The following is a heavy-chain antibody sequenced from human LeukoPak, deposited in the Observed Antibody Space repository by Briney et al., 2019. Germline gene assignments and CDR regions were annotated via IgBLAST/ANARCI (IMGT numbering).Heavy chain of an antibody. CDR2: ISSSSSYI. V-gene: IGHV3-21*01. D-gene: IGHD5-24*01. J-gene: IGHJ4*02. CDR3: ARESLEMATTYPPDY. CDR1: GFTFSSYA. Sequence: GGSLRLSCAASGFTFSSYAMNWVRQAPGKGLEWVSSISSSSSYIYYADSVKGRFTISRDNAKNSLYLQMNSLRAEDTAVYYCARESLEMATTYPPDYWGQGTLVTVSS.